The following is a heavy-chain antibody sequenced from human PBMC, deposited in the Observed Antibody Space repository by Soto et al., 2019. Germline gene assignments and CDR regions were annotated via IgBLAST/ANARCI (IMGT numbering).Heavy chain of an antibody. CDR2: ISFDGSKE. CDR3: ARLPGPLVAGLSLYPVDGREPVSDADV. D-gene: IGHD2-15*01. J-gene: IGHJ6*02. V-gene: IGHV3-30-3*01. Sequence: QMQRVESGGGGVQPGRSLRLSCAASGFTFSSYPMHWVRPAPGKGLEWVAVISFDGSKEYYADSVNGGFFISKDNSKSMLSLQMNRLRGQDSAVYYWARLPGPLVAGLSLYPVDGREPVSDADVWGQATAVTVSS. CDR1: GFTFSSYP.